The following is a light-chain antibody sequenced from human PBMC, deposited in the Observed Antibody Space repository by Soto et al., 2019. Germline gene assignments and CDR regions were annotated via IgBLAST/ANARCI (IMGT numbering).Light chain of an antibody. J-gene: IGKJ1*01. CDR3: QQFCPSPT. V-gene: IGKV3-20*01. CDR2: GAS. Sequence: VLTQSPGTLSLSPGEGATLSCRASQSLSNNYLAWYQQKPGQAPRLLIYGASSRATGVPDRFRGSGSGTAFTLTISSLEPEEFAVYYCQQFCPSPTFGQGTTVEIK. CDR1: QSLSNNY.